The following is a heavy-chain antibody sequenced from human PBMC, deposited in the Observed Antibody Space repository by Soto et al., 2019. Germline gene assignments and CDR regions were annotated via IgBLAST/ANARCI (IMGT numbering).Heavy chain of an antibody. CDR1: GYTLTELS. CDR3: ATSPGTTWFPDY. J-gene: IGHJ4*02. D-gene: IGHD1-7*01. CDR2: FDPEDGET. Sequence: ASVKVSCKVSGYTLTELSMHWVRQAPGKGLEWMGGFDPEDGETIYAQKLQGRVTMTEDTSTDTAYMELSSLRSEDTAVYYCATSPGTTWFPDYWGQGTLVTVSS. V-gene: IGHV1-24*01.